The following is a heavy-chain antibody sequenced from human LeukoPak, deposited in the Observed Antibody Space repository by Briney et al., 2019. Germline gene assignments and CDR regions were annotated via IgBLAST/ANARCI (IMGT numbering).Heavy chain of an antibody. V-gene: IGHV4-39*07. CDR2: IYYSGST. J-gene: IGHJ3*02. CDR3: ARDKAHCSSTSCYSIAGAFDI. CDR1: GGSISSSSYY. Sequence: SETLSLTCTVSGGSISSSSYYWGWIRQPPGKGLEWIGSIYYSGSTYYNPSLKSRVTISVDTSKNQFSLKLSSVTAADTAVYYCARDKAHCSSTSCYSIAGAFDIWGQGTMVTVSS. D-gene: IGHD2-2*02.